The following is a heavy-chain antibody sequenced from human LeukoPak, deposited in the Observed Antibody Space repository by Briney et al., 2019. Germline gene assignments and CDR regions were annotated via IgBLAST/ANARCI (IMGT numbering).Heavy chain of an antibody. CDR2: INHSGST. Sequence: SETLSLTCAVYGGSFSGYYWSWIRQPPGKGLEWIGEINHSGSTNYNPSLKSRVTISVDTSKNQFSLKLSSVTAADTAVYYCARAGYSGSDFSVWGKGTTVTVSS. D-gene: IGHD5-12*01. J-gene: IGHJ6*04. V-gene: IGHV4-34*01. CDR3: ARAGYSGSDFSV. CDR1: GGSFSGYY.